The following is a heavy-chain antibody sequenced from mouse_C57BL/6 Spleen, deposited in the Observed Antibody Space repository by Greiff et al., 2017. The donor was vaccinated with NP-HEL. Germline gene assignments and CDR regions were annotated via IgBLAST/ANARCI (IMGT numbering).Heavy chain of an antibody. V-gene: IGHV1-76*01. CDR1: GYTFTDYY. J-gene: IGHJ4*01. CDR2: IYPGSGNT. CDR3: ARELYYGSSYPYYAMDY. Sequence: VQLQQSGAELVRPGASVKLSCKASGYTFTDYYINWVKQRPGQGLEWIARIYPGSGNTYYNEKFKGKATLTAEKSSSTAYMQLSSLTSEDSAVYFCARELYYGSSYPYYAMDYWGQGTSVTVSS. D-gene: IGHD1-1*01.